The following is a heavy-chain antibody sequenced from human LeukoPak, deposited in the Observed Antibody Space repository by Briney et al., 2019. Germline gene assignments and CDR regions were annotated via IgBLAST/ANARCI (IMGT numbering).Heavy chain of an antibody. CDR2: IYYSGST. V-gene: IGHV4-59*01. D-gene: IGHD4-17*01. CDR1: GGSISSYY. Sequence: SETLSLTCTVSGGSISSYYWSWIRQPPGKGLEWIGYIYYSGSTNYNPSLKSRVTISVDTSKNQFSLKLSSVTAADTAVYYCARVHGDYWYFDLWGRGTLVTASS. CDR3: ARVHGDYWYFDL. J-gene: IGHJ2*01.